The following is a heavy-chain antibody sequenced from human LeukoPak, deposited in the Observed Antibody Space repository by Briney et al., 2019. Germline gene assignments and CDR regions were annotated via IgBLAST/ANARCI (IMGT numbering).Heavy chain of an antibody. CDR1: GFTFSSYG. Sequence: PGGSLRLSCAASGFTFSSYGMHWVRQAPGKGLEWVAFISFDGSNKYYADSMKGRFTISRDNSKNTLYLQINSLRAEDTAVYHCAKGPQYYYDSSGEVDYWGQGTLVTVSS. D-gene: IGHD3-22*01. J-gene: IGHJ4*02. V-gene: IGHV3-30*02. CDR2: ISFDGSNK. CDR3: AKGPQYYYDSSGEVDY.